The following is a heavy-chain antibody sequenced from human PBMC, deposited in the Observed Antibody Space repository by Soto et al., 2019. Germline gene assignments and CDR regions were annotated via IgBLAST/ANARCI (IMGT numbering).Heavy chain of an antibody. D-gene: IGHD2-2*01. CDR3: AKARCSTTNCYVPDY. CDR2: INGSGGSP. Sequence: GGSPGLSWASFGVTLSSYAMTWVRQAPRKGLEWGSVINGSGGSPSYANSVQGRFTISRDNPKNTLYLQLSRLRAENTAMYYDAKARCSTTNCYVPDYWGQGTLVTVSS. CDR1: GVTLSSYA. V-gene: IGHV3-23*01. J-gene: IGHJ4*02.